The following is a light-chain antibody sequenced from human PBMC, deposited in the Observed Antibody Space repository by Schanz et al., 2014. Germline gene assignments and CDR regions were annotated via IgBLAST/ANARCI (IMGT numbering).Light chain of an antibody. Sequence: EIVLTQFPGTLSLSPGERATLSCRASQSVNSNLAWYQQKPGQAPRLLIYGASTRATGIPARFSGSASGTDFTLTISRLEPEDFAVYYGQQYGSSPWTFGQGTKVEMK. CDR1: QSVNSN. CDR3: QQYGSSPWT. CDR2: GAS. J-gene: IGKJ1*01. V-gene: IGKV3-20*01.